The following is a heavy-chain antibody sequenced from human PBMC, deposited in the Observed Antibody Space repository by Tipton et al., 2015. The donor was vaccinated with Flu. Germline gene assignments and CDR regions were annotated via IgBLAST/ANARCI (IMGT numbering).Heavy chain of an antibody. CDR2: IYYSGST. J-gene: IGHJ5*02. CDR1: GDPISTYY. D-gene: IGHD4-23*01. Sequence: TLSLTCSVSGDPISTYYWSWIRQPPGKRLEWIGYIYYSGSTNYNPPLKSRVTISVDTSRNQFSLKLNSITTADTAVFYCARGGWEPHGGWFDPWGQGILVTVSS. CDR3: ARGGWEPHGGWFDP. V-gene: IGHV4-59*01.